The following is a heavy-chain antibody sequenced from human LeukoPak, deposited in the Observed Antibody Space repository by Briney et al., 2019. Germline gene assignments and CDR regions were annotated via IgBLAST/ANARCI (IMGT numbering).Heavy chain of an antibody. CDR3: AREWGSYSRGGDY. CDR1: GFTFSSYA. V-gene: IGHV3-23*01. D-gene: IGHD1-26*01. J-gene: IGHJ4*02. CDR2: ISGSGGST. Sequence: GGSLRLSCAASGFTFSSYAMSWVRQAPGKGLEWVSAISGSGGSTYYADSVKGRFTISRDNSKNTLYLQMNSLRAEDTAVYFCAREWGSYSRGGDYWGQGTLVTVSS.